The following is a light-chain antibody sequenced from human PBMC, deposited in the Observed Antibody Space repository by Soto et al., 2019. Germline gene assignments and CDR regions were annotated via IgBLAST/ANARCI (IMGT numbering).Light chain of an antibody. CDR3: QQYTSSLIT. J-gene: IGKJ5*01. CDR2: GAS. CDR1: QTISSNY. V-gene: IGKV3-20*01. Sequence: QSPGTLSLSPGERATLSCRASQTISSNYLAWYQQEPGPAPRLLIYGASGRATGIPDRFSGSGSGTDFTLTISRLEPEDFAVYYCQQYTSSLITFGQGTRLENK.